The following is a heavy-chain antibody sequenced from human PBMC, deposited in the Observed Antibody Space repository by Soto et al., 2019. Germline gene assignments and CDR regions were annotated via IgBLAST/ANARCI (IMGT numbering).Heavy chain of an antibody. CDR3: ARRRGQYCSSTSCYTFFWFYP. CDR2: NYYSGST. J-gene: IGHJ5*02. Sequence: PSETLSLTCTVSGGSISSSSYYWDWIRQPPGKGLECIGSNYYSGSTYYNPSLKSRVTISVDTSKNQFSLRLSSVTAADTAVYYCARRRGQYCSSTSCYTFFWFYPWGQGTLVTVSS. CDR1: GGSISSSSYY. V-gene: IGHV4-39*01. D-gene: IGHD2-2*02.